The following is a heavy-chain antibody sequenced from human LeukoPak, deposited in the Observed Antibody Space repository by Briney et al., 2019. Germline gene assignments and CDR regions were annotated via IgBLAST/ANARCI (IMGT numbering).Heavy chain of an antibody. CDR3: ARAPRY. V-gene: IGHV3-7*01. CDR1: GFTFSSHW. J-gene: IGHJ4*02. Sequence: SGGSLRLSCAASGFTFSSHWMSWVRQAPGKGLEWVANINQDGSEKYYVDSVKGRFTISRDNAKNSLYLQMNSLRAEDTAVYYCARAPRYWGQGTLVTVSS. CDR2: INQDGSEK.